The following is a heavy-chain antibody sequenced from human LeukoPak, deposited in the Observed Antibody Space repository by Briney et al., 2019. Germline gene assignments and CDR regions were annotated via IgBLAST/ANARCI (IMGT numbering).Heavy chain of an antibody. D-gene: IGHD1-26*01. V-gene: IGHV4-39*01. Sequence: PLVTLSLTCTVSGGSISISSYYWGWIRQPPGKGLEWIGSFYYSGSTYYNPSLKRRVTISVDASKNQFSLKLSSVTAADTAVYYCARQGSSLLFDYWGQGTLVPVSS. CDR2: FYYSGST. CDR1: GGSISISSYY. CDR3: ARQGSSLLFDY. J-gene: IGHJ4*02.